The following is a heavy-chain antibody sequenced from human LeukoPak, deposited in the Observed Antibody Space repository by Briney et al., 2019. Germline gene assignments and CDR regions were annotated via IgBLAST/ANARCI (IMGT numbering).Heavy chain of an antibody. CDR1: GGSLIPYY. Sequence: SETLSLTCSVSGGSLIPYYWSWIRQPPGKGLEWIGYIFYTGSTNYNPSLQSRVTISIETSKNQFSLRLSSVTAADTAVYYCARLSRTVTSDAFHIWGQGTMVTVPS. D-gene: IGHD4-17*01. V-gene: IGHV4-59*08. J-gene: IGHJ3*02. CDR2: IFYTGST. CDR3: ARLSRTVTSDAFHI.